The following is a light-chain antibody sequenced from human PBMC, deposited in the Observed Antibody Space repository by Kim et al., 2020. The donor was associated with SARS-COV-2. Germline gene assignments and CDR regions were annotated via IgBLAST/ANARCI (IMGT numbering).Light chain of an antibody. V-gene: IGKV3D-15*01. CDR1: QSVGSN. CDR2: GAS. J-gene: IGKJ2*01. CDR3: QQYGNWPPYT. Sequence: VSPGERATLPCRASQSVGSNLAWYQQISGQAPRLLIYGASLRATGIPVRFSGSGSGTEFTLTISGLQSEDFAVYYCQQYGNWPPYTFGQGTKLEI.